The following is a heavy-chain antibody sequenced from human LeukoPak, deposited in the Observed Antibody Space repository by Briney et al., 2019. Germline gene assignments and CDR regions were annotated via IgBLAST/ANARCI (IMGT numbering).Heavy chain of an antibody. V-gene: IGHV4-4*07. CDR2: IHSSGNT. CDR3: ARERGILRGDAFDI. CDR1: RVSISTYY. D-gene: IGHD1-26*01. Sequence: SETLSLTCTVPRVSISTYYWTWIRQPAGKGLEWIGRIHSSGNTNYNPSLESRVTMSIDTSKNQFSLKLSSVTAADTAVYYCARERGILRGDAFDIWGQGTMVTVSS. J-gene: IGHJ3*02.